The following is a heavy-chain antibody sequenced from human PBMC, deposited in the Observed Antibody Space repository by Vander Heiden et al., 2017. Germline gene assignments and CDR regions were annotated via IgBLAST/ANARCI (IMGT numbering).Heavy chain of an antibody. CDR1: GFTFSSYS. Sequence: VQLVEPGGGLVKPGGSLNLSCAASGFTFSSYSINWVRQAPGKGLEWVSSISSSSSYKYYAGSVKGRFTISRDNDKNSLSLQMDSLGAEDTAVYYWARDGYCGAFDIWGQGTMVAVS. V-gene: IGHV3-21*01. CDR3: ARDGYCGAFDI. CDR2: ISSSSSYK. J-gene: IGHJ3*02. D-gene: IGHD3-22*01.